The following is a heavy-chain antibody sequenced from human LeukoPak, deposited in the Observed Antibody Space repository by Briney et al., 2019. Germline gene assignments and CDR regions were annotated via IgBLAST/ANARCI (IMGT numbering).Heavy chain of an antibody. CDR2: ISGGGGST. CDR3: AKDRAGIAVADTLGYFDY. V-gene: IGHV3-23*01. CDR1: GITFSSHA. D-gene: IGHD6-19*01. J-gene: IGHJ4*02. Sequence: GGSLRLSCAASGITFSSHAMSWVRKAPGKGLEWASAISGGGGSTYYADSVKGRFTISRDNSKNTLYLQMNSLRAEDTAVYYCAKDRAGIAVADTLGYFDYWGQGTLVTVSS.